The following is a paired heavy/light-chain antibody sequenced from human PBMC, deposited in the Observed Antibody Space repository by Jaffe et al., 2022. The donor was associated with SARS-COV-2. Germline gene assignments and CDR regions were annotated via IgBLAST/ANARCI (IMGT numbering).Light chain of an antibody. CDR2: FGS. CDR3: MQGLQTPIT. V-gene: IGKV2-28*01. Sequence: DIVMTQSPLSLPVTPGEPASISCKSSQSLLHSNGFDYLNWYLQKPGQSPQLLIYFGSHRATGVPDKFSGSGSGTDFTLKISRVEAEDVGLYYCMQGLQTPITFGQGTRLDIK. CDR1: QSLLHSNGFDY. J-gene: IGKJ5*01.
Heavy chain of an antibody. D-gene: IGHD1-7*01. Sequence: QEQLVQSGPEVRKPGASVKISCKTSGFDFTNFYMNWVRQAPGQGLEWLGIINPNDGATTYSQKLQGRFSITSDTSTSTVFMELVSLRPEDTAIYYCARDRELLDYWGQGTLVTVSS. CDR2: INPNDGAT. CDR3: ARDRELLDY. CDR1: GFDFTNFY. J-gene: IGHJ4*02. V-gene: IGHV1-46*04.